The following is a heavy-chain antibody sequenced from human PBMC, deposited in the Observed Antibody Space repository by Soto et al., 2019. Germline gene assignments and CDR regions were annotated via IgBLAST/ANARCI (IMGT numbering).Heavy chain of an antibody. Sequence: QVQLVQSGAEVKKPGASVKLSCRTSGYTFTHYYIHWVRQAPGQGLEWLAIINPASGSTNYAQDFQGRVTVTMDTSTTTVYMELSGRRAEDTAIFYCARDLAAGDYWGQGTLVTVSS. CDR3: ARDLAAGDY. J-gene: IGHJ4*02. CDR1: GYTFTHYY. CDR2: INPASGST. V-gene: IGHV1-46*01. D-gene: IGHD6-25*01.